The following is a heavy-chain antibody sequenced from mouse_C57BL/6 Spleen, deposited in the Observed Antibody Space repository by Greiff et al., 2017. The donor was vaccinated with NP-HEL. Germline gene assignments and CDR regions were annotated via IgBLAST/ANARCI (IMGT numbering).Heavy chain of an antibody. Sequence: QVHVKQSGAELVRPGASVKLSCKASGYTFTDYYINWVKQRPGQGLEWIARIYPGSGNTYYNEKFKGKATLTAEKSSSTAYMQLSSLTSEDSTVYFCARSGYEYDGGWAWFAYWGQGTLVTVSA. CDR3: ARSGYEYDGGWAWFAY. CDR2: IYPGSGNT. D-gene: IGHD2-4*01. V-gene: IGHV1-76*01. J-gene: IGHJ3*01. CDR1: GYTFTDYY.